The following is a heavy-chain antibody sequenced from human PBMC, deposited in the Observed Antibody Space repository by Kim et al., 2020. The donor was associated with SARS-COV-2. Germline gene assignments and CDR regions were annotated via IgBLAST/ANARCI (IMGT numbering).Heavy chain of an antibody. CDR3: ASLFNTRGGH. D-gene: IGHD2-2*01. CDR1: GFTFSDYC. CDR2: INSDGSSA. V-gene: IGHV3-74*01. J-gene: IGHJ4*02. Sequence: GGSLRLSCAVSGFTFSDYCMHWVRQVPGKGLVGVSRINSDGSSATYADFVKGRFTVTRDNAKNTLYLQMNSLRVEDTAIYYCASLFNTRGGHWGQGTLVTVSS.